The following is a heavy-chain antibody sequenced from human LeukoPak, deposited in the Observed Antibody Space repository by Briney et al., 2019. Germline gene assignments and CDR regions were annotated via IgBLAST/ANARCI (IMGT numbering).Heavy chain of an antibody. CDR1: GYTFTSYD. V-gene: IGHV1-8*01. CDR2: MNPNSGNT. D-gene: IGHD2-8*01. CDR3: ARNGPSADDAFDI. Sequence: ASVKVSCKASGYTFTSYDINWVRQVTGQGLEWMGWMNPNSGNTGYAQKFQGRVTMTRNTSISTAYMELSSLRSEDTAVYYCARNGPSADDAFDIWGQGTMVTVSS. J-gene: IGHJ3*02.